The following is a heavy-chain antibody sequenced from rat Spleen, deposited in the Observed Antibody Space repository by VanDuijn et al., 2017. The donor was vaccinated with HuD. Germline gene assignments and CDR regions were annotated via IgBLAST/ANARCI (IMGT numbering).Heavy chain of an antibody. D-gene: IGHD2-1*01. J-gene: IGHJ2*01. CDR3: ARRYDFDY. CDR2: ISFDGIST. Sequence: EVQLVESDGGLVLPGRSLKLSCAASGFTFSDYYMAWVRQAPTKGLEWVATISFDGISTYYRDSVQGRFTISRDNAKSTLYLQMDSLRSEDTATYYCARRYDFDYWGQGVMVTVSS. V-gene: IGHV5-29*01. CDR1: GFTFSDYY.